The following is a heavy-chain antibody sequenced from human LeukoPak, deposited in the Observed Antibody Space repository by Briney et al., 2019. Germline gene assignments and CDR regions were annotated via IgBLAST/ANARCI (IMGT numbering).Heavy chain of an antibody. CDR2: IIPILGIA. J-gene: IGHJ4*02. Sequence: SVTVSCTASGGTFNIYAISWVRQAPGQGREWMGRIIPILGIANYAQKFQGRVTITADKSTSTAYMELSSLRSEDTAVYYCACYYYDSSGYYSLFDYWGQGTLVTVSS. CDR3: ACYYYDSSGYYSLFDY. CDR1: GGTFNIYA. D-gene: IGHD3-22*01. V-gene: IGHV1-69*04.